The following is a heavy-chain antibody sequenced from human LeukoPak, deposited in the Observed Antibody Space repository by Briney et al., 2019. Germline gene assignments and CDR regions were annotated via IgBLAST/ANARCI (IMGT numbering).Heavy chain of an antibody. V-gene: IGHV3-48*02. CDR2: ISGTSTAI. CDR1: GFTFSSSN. J-gene: IGHJ3*02. CDR3: ASGGGRSYSDAFDI. D-gene: IGHD1-26*01. Sequence: PGGSLRLSCAASGFTFSSSNMHWVRQAPGKGLEWVSFISGTSTAIYYADSVKGRFTISRDIARKSLYLQMNSLRDEDTAVYYCASGGGRSYSDAFDIWGQGTVVTVSS.